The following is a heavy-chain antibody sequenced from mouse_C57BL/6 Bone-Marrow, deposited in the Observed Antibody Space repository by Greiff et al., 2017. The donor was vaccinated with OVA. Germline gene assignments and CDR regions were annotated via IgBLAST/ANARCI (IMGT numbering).Heavy chain of an antibody. V-gene: IGHV5-6*01. CDR1: GFTFSSYG. J-gene: IGHJ2*01. Sequence: EVQLMESGGDLVKPGGSLKLSCAASGFTFSSYGMSWVRQTPDKRLEWVATISSGGSYTYYPDSVKGRFTISRDNAKNTLYLQMSSLKSEDTAMYYCARGVGLFDYWGQGTTLTVSS. CDR3: ARGVGLFDY. CDR2: ISSGGSYT.